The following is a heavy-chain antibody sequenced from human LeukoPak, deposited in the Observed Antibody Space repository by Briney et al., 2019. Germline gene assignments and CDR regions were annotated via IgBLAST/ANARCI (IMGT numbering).Heavy chain of an antibody. Sequence: GGSLRLSCAASGFNLSCYAMSWVRQAPARGLEWVAAISGSGGSTYYAHSVKGGCTISRDNSKNTLYMQMDSLRAEDTAVYFCARDRWGSSGYFGYWGQGPLVTVSS. CDR3: ARDRWGSSGYFGY. V-gene: IGHV3-23*01. CDR2: ISGSGGST. D-gene: IGHD3-22*01. CDR1: GFNLSCYA. J-gene: IGHJ4*02.